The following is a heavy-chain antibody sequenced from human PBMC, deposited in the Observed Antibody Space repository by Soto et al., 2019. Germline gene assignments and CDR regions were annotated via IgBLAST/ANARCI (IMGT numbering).Heavy chain of an antibody. J-gene: IGHJ4*02. Sequence: APVKVSCKASGYTFTSYGISWVRQATGQGLEWMGWINAYNGNTSYAQKLQGRVTMTTNTSITTAYMELSSLRSEDTAVYYCARGRDYWGQGTLVTVSS. V-gene: IGHV1-18*01. CDR1: GYTFTSYG. CDR2: INAYNGNT. CDR3: ARGRDY.